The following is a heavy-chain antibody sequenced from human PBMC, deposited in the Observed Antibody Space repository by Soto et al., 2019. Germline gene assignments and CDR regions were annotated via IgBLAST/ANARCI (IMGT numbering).Heavy chain of an antibody. V-gene: IGHV3-7*05. D-gene: IGHD3-9*01. J-gene: IGHJ4*02. CDR3: AGGTGYIIDH. CDR1: EFTFTNYW. Sequence: EVQLVESGGGLVQPGGSLRLSCVASEFTFTNYWLNWVRQAPGKGLEWVANIKQDGSEKHYVDSVKGRFTISRDNAKNTLYLQMSSLRAEETAFYDCAGGTGYIIDHWGQGTLVTVSS. CDR2: IKQDGSEK.